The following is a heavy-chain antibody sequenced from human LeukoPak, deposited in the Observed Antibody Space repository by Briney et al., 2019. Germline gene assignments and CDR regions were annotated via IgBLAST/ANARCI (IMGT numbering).Heavy chain of an antibody. CDR1: GGSISSSSYY. V-gene: IGHV4-39*07. CDR2: IYYSGST. D-gene: IGHD4-11*01. Sequence: SETLSLTCTVSGGSISSSSYYWGWIRQPPGKGLEWIGSIYYSGSTYYNPSLKSRVTISVDTSKNQFSLKLSSVTAADTAVYYCADSTVTTGALDYWGQGTLVTVSS. J-gene: IGHJ4*02. CDR3: ADSTVTTGALDY.